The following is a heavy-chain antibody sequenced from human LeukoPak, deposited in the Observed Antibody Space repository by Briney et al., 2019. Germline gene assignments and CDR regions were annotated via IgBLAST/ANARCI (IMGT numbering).Heavy chain of an antibody. J-gene: IGHJ4*02. CDR1: GGSFSGYY. V-gene: IGHV4-34*01. CDR2: INHSGST. D-gene: IGHD3-3*01. CDR3: ARRGGLTAFGVVMEYYFDY. Sequence: SETLSLTCAVYGGSFSGYYWSWIRQPPGKGLEWIGEINHSGSTNYNPSLKSRVTISVDTSKNQFSLKLSSATAADTAVYYCARRGGLTAFGVVMEYYFDYWGQGTLVTVSS.